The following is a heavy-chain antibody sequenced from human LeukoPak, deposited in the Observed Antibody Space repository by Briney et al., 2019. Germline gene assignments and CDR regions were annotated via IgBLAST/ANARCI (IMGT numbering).Heavy chain of an antibody. CDR1: GYTFTSYG. Sequence: ASVKVSCKASGYTFTSYGISWVRQAPGQGLEWMGWISAYNGNTNYAQKLQGRVTMTTDTSTSTAYMELSSLRSEDTAVYYCATESARMNYDYVWGSYRRHDAFDIWGQGTMVTVSS. CDR2: ISAYNGNT. V-gene: IGHV1-18*01. J-gene: IGHJ3*02. D-gene: IGHD3-16*02. CDR3: ATESARMNYDYVWGSYRRHDAFDI.